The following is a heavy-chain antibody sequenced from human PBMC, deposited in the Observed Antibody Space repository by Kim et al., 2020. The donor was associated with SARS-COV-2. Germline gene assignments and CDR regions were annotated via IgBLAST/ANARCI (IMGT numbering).Heavy chain of an antibody. Sequence: ADTVKGGFTISRDNSKNTLYLHMNSLRAEDTAVYYCAKDQGYSYGYYFDYWGQGTLVTVSS. J-gene: IGHJ4*02. V-gene: IGHV3-23*01. CDR3: AKDQGYSYGYYFDY. D-gene: IGHD5-18*01.